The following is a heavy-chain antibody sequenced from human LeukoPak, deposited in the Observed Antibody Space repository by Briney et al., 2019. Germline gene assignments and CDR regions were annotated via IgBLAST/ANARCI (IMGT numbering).Heavy chain of an antibody. J-gene: IGHJ4*02. V-gene: IGHV3-20*01. Sequence: GGSLRLSCAASGFTFDDHGMNWVRQAPGKGLEWVSGINWNGGSTFYADSVKGRFTISRDNARNALYLQMNSLTAEDTALYHCARDRSYGSFDYWGQGTLVTVSS. D-gene: IGHD5-18*01. CDR2: INWNGGST. CDR3: ARDRSYGSFDY. CDR1: GFTFDDHG.